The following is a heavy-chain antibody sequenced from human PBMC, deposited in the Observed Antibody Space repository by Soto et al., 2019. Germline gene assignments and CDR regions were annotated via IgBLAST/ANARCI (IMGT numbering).Heavy chain of an antibody. CDR2: IIPIFGTA. J-gene: IGHJ5*02. V-gene: IGHV1-69*13. CDR1: GGTFSSYA. D-gene: IGHD3-22*01. CDR3: ARSAAPITMIVSSFDP. Sequence: ASVKVSCKASGGTFSSYAISWVRQAPGQGLEWMGGIIPIFGTANYAQKFQGRVTITADESTSTAYMELSSLRSEDTAVYYCARSAAPITMIVSSFDPWGQGTLVTVSS.